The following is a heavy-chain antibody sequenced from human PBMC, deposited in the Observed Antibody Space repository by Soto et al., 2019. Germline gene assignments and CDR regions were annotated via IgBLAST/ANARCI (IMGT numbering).Heavy chain of an antibody. CDR1: GFTFSNFA. V-gene: IGHV3-30*04. CDR3: ARDDGGLDY. CDR2: ISYDGSNK. Sequence: QVQLVESGGGVVQPGRSLRLSCAASGFTFSNFAMYWVRQAPGKGLEWMTIISYDGSNKFYADSVEGRFTISRDNSKNTLYLQINSLRAEDTAVYYCARDDGGLDYWGQGTLVTVSS. J-gene: IGHJ4*02. D-gene: IGHD2-15*01.